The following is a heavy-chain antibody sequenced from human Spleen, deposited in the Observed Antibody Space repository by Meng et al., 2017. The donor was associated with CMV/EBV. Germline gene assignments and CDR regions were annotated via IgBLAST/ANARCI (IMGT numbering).Heavy chain of an antibody. CDR1: GGSVSSGSHY. CDR2: SYYSGST. D-gene: IGHD3-10*01. J-gene: IGHJ6*02. Sequence: GSLRLSCTVSGGSVSSGSHYWSWIRQPPGKGLEWIGYSYYSGSTNYNPSLKSRVTISVDTSKNQFSLKLSSVTAADTAVYYCARDDANYYGSGNGMDVWGQGTTVTVSS. CDR3: ARDDANYYGSGNGMDV. V-gene: IGHV4-61*01.